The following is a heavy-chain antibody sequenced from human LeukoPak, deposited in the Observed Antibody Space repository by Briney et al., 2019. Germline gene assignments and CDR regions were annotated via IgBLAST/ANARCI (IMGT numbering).Heavy chain of an antibody. CDR3: ASYFVGNGGRGY. D-gene: IGHD3-10*02. V-gene: IGHV4-30-4*01. J-gene: IGHJ4*02. CDR2: VYDSWNN. Sequence: SETLSLTCTVSGDSINSGNSHWTWIRQPLGTGLEWLGSVYDSWNNYYNPSLESRITMSVDTSKNQYSLELSSVIAADTAVYYCASYFVGNGGRGYWGQGALVTVSS. CDR1: GDSINSGNSH.